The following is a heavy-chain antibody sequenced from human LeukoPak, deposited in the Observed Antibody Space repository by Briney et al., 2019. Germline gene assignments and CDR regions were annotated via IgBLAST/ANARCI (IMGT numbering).Heavy chain of an antibody. Sequence: GASVKVSCKASGYTFTGYYMHWVRQAPGQGLEWMGWINPNSGGTNYAQKFQGRVTMTRDTSISTAYMELSRLRSDDTAVYYCARGAPWGYYDSSGYPTFDYWGQGTLVTVSS. CDR2: INPNSGGT. J-gene: IGHJ4*02. V-gene: IGHV1-2*02. CDR3: ARGAPWGYYDSSGYPTFDY. CDR1: GYTFTGYY. D-gene: IGHD3-22*01.